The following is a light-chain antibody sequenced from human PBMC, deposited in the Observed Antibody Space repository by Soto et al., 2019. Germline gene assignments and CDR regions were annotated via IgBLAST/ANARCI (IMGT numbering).Light chain of an antibody. CDR3: SSYTSSTTYV. Sequence: QSALTQPASVSGSPGQSITISCTGTSSDVGGYDYVSWYQQHPGKAPKLILCDVGNRPSGVSNRYSGSKSGNTASLTISGLQAEDEADYYCSSYTSSTTYVFGTGTKVTVL. J-gene: IGLJ1*01. CDR1: SSDVGGYDY. CDR2: DVG. V-gene: IGLV2-14*03.